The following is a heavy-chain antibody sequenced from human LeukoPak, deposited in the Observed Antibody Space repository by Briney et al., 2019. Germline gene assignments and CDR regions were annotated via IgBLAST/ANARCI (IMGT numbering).Heavy chain of an antibody. V-gene: IGHV4-59*08. J-gene: IGHJ4*02. D-gene: IGHD2/OR15-2a*01. CDR1: GGSISSYY. CDR3: ARRISMTISYFDS. Sequence: SETLSLTCTVSGGSISSYYWSWIRQPPGKGLEWIGYIYYSGSTNYNPSLKSRVTISVDTSKNQFSLKLSSVTAVDTAVYYCARRISMTISYFDSWGQGTLVTVSS. CDR2: IYYSGST.